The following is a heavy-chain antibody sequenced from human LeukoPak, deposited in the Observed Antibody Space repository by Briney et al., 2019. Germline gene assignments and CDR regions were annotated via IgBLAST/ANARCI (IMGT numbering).Heavy chain of an antibody. CDR2: IYHSGST. Sequence: SQTLSLTCTVSGGSISSGGYYWSWIRQPPGKGLEWIGYIYHSGSTYYNPSLKSRVTISVDRSKNQFSLKLSSVTAADTAVYYCARCPSHYYDSSGLCYFDYWGQGTLVTVSS. J-gene: IGHJ4*02. V-gene: IGHV4-30-2*01. D-gene: IGHD3-22*01. CDR3: ARCPSHYYDSSGLCYFDY. CDR1: GGSISSGGYY.